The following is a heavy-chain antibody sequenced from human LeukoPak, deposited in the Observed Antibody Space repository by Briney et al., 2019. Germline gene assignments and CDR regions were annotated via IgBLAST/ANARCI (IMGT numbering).Heavy chain of an antibody. CDR1: GGSFSGYY. CDR3: ARAGYCSSTSCDYYYYYYGMDV. D-gene: IGHD2-2*01. V-gene: IGHV4-34*01. J-gene: IGHJ6*02. CDR2: INHSGST. Sequence: PSETLSLTCAVYGGSFSGYYWSWIRQPPGKGLEWIGEINHSGSTNYNPSLKSRVTISVDTSKNQFSLKLSSVTAADTAVYYCARAGYCSSTSCDYYYYYYGMDVWGQGTTVTVSS.